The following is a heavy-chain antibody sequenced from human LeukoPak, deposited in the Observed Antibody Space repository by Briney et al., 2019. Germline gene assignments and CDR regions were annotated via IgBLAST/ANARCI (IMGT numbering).Heavy chain of an antibody. CDR3: ARVDYSSSWLRGNWFDP. CDR2: IYYSGST. CDR1: GGSISSYY. J-gene: IGHJ5*02. V-gene: IGHV4-59*01. D-gene: IGHD6-13*01. Sequence: PSETLSLTCTVSGGSISSYYWSWIRQPPGKGLEWIGYIYYSGSTNYNPSLKSRVTISVDTSKNQFSLKLSSVTAADTAVYYCARVDYSSSWLRGNWFDPWGQGTLVTVSS.